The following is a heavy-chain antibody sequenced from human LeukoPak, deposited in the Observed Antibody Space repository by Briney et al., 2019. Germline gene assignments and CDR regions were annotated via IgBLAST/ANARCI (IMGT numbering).Heavy chain of an antibody. Sequence: PSETLSLTCTVSGGSISSYYWSWIRRPPGKGLEWIGYIYYSGSTNYNPSLKSRVTISVDKSKNQFSLKLNSVTAADTAVYYCARDYCTSTTCPNWFDPWGQGTLVTVSS. CDR2: IYYSGST. D-gene: IGHD2-2*01. J-gene: IGHJ5*02. CDR3: ARDYCTSTTCPNWFDP. CDR1: GGSISSYY. V-gene: IGHV4-59*12.